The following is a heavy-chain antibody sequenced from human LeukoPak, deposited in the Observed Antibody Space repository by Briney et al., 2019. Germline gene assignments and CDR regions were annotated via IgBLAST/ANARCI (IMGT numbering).Heavy chain of an antibody. CDR3: ARSGSYSNNWFDP. D-gene: IGHD1-26*01. Sequence: EASVKVSCKASGYTFTGYYMHWVRQAPGQGLEWMGWINPNSGGTNYAQKFQGRVTMTRDTSISTAYMELSRLRSDDTAVYYCARSGSYSNNWFDPWGQGTLVTVSS. CDR1: GYTFTGYY. J-gene: IGHJ5*02. CDR2: INPNSGGT. V-gene: IGHV1-2*02.